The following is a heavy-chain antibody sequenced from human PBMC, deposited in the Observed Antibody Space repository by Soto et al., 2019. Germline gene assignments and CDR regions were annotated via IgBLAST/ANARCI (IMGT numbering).Heavy chain of an antibody. V-gene: IGHV4-59*08. CDR1: GGFPRSYS. CDR2: IYYSGST. CDR3: ARHSNRNYGLYYFDY. J-gene: IGHJ4*02. Sequence: PPETPSPTRTGSGGFPRSYSWGGFRQPPGKGLEWIGYIYYSGSTKYKPSLKSRVTISVDTSKNQFSLKVSSATAADTAVYYCARHSNRNYGLYYFDYWGLGALVTVSS. D-gene: IGHD4-4*01.